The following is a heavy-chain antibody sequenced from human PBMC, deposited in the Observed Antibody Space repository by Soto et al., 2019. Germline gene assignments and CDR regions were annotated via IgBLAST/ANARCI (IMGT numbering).Heavy chain of an antibody. V-gene: IGHV1-18*01. J-gene: IGHJ4*02. Sequence: QCQLVQSGAEVKKPGASVKVSCKASGYTFTSYGISWVRQAPGQGLEWMGWISIYNGNAMYAQKVQGRVTMTTDISPSTAYMELRSLRSDDTAVYYCARDRHYGVNSGYLDSWGQGTLVTVPS. D-gene: IGHD4-17*01. CDR2: ISIYNGNA. CDR3: ARDRHYGVNSGYLDS. CDR1: GYTFTSYG.